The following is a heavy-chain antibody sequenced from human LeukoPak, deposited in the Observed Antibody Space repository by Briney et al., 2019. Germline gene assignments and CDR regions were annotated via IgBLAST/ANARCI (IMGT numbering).Heavy chain of an antibody. CDR2: IIPILGTA. CDR1: GGTFSSYA. V-gene: IGHV1-69*13. Sequence: SVKVSCKASGGTFSSYAISWVRQAPGQGLEWMGGIIPILGTANYAQKFQGRVTITADESTSTAYMELSSLRSEDTAVYYCARSRVHGYCSSTSCYYPNWFDPWGQGTLVTVSS. D-gene: IGHD2-2*01. J-gene: IGHJ5*02. CDR3: ARSRVHGYCSSTSCYYPNWFDP.